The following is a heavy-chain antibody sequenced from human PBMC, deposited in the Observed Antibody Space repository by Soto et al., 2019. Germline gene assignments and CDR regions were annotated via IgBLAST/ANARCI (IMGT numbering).Heavy chain of an antibody. CDR3: AKDARYNWKFDC. D-gene: IGHD1-20*01. CDR2: ISGSGGST. J-gene: IGHJ4*02. Sequence: EMQLLESGGGLVQPGGSLRLSCAASGFTFSSYAMSWVRQAPGKGLEWVSGISGSGGSTYYADSVKGRFTISRDNSKNTLYLLMNSLRAEDTAVYYCAKDARYNWKFDCWGQGTLVTVSS. V-gene: IGHV3-23*01. CDR1: GFTFSSYA.